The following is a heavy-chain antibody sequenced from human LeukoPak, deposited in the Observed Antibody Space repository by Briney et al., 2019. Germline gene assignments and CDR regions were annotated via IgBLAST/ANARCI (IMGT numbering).Heavy chain of an antibody. J-gene: IGHJ4*02. V-gene: IGHV3-21*01. CDR3: ARGDPRHYY. CDR2: ISSSSSNI. CDR1: GFTFSSYS. Sequence: PGGSLRLSCAASGFTFSSYSMNWVRQAPGKGLEWISSISSSSSNIYYADSEKGRFPISRDNAKNSLYLQMNSLRAEDTAVYYCARGDPRHYYWGQGTLATVSS.